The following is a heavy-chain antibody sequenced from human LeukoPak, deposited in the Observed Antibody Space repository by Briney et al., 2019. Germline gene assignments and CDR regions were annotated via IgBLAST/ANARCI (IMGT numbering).Heavy chain of an antibody. V-gene: IGHV1-2*06. CDR3: ARETYSSSLYFDY. J-gene: IGHJ4*02. CDR2: INPSSGGT. CDR1: GYTFTGYY. Sequence: ASVKVSCKASGYTFTGYYMHWVRQAPGQGLEWMGRINPSSGGTNYAQKFQGRVTMTRDTSISTAYMELSRLRSDDTAVYYCARETYSSSLYFDYWGQGTLVTVSS. D-gene: IGHD6-13*01.